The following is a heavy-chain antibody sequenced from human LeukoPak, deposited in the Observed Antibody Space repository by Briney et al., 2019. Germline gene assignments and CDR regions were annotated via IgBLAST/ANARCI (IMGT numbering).Heavy chain of an antibody. D-gene: IGHD4-17*01. J-gene: IGHJ4*02. CDR1: GGSFSGYY. CDR2: INHSGST. Sequence: SETLSLTCAVYGGSFSGYYWSWIRQPPGKGLEWIGEINHSGSTNYNPSLKSRVTISVDTSKNQFSLELNSVTAADTAVYYCARHATVTSFTFAYWGRGTLVTVSS. CDR3: ARHATVTSFTFAY. V-gene: IGHV4-34*01.